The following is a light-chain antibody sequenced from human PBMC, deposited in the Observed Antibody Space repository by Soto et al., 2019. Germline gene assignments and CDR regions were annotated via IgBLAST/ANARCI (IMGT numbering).Light chain of an antibody. CDR3: AAWDDSRGGQ. Sequence: QSVLTQPPSASGTPGQRVTISCSGSSSNIGSNYVYWYQQFPGTAPKLLIYRNDQRPSGVPDRFSGSKSDTSASLAISGLRSEDEADYYCAAWDDSRGGQFGGGTKLTVL. CDR1: SSNIGSNY. V-gene: IGLV1-47*01. CDR2: RND. J-gene: IGLJ2*01.